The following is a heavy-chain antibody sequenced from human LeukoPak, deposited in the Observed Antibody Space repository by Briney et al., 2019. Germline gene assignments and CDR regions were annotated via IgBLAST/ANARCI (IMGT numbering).Heavy chain of an antibody. V-gene: IGHV3-23*03. D-gene: IGHD6-6*01. CDR2: IYSGGST. Sequence: GGSLRLSCAASGFTFSSYAMSWVRQAPGKGLEWVSVIYSGGSTYYADSVKGRFTISRDNSKNTLYLQMNSLRAEDTAVYYCAKDNSLGIAARPGALDYWGQGTLVTVSS. CDR3: AKDNSLGIAARPGALDY. J-gene: IGHJ4*02. CDR1: GFTFSSYA.